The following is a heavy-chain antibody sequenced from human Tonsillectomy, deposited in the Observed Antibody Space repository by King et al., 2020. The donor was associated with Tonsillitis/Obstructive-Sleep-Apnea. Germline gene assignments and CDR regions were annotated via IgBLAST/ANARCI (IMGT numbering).Heavy chain of an antibody. J-gene: IGHJ6*02. Sequence: VQLVESGGGVVQPGRSLRLSCAASGFTFSSYGMHWVRQAPGKGLEWVAVISYDGSNKYYADSVKGRFTISRDNSKNTLYLQMNSLRAEDTAVYYCAKDPSTVVTPSYYYGMDVWGQGPTVTVAS. CDR3: AKDPSTVVTPSYYYGMDV. CDR2: ISYDGSNK. V-gene: IGHV3-30*18. D-gene: IGHD4-23*01. CDR1: GFTFSSYG.